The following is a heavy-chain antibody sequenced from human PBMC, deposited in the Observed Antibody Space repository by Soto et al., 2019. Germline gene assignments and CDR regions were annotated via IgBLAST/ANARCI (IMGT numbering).Heavy chain of an antibody. V-gene: IGHV3-48*02. J-gene: IGHJ4*02. D-gene: IGHD6-13*01. CDR3: ARDFPPRSREQLAGDYFDY. CDR2: ISFSSNTK. CDR1: GFTFSSYS. Sequence: GGSLRLSCAASGFTFSSYSMNWVRQAPGEGLEWVSYISFSSNTKYYADSVKGRFTISRDNAKNSLYLQMNSLRDEDTAVYYCARDFPPRSREQLAGDYFDYWGQGTLVTVSS.